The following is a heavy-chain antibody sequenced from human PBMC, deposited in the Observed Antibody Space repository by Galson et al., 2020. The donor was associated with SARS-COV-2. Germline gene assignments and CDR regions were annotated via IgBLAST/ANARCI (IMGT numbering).Heavy chain of an antibody. CDR2: ISWDGGST. CDR3: AKDSYAQNYYYYMDV. J-gene: IGHJ6*03. D-gene: IGHD3-16*01. CDR1: GFTFDDYA. V-gene: IGHV3-43D*03. Sequence: GESVKISCAASGFTFDDYAMHWVRQAPGKGLEWVSLISWDGGSTYYADSVKGRFTISRDNSKNSLYLQMNSLRAEDTALYYCAKDSYAQNYYYYMDVWGKGTTVTVSS.